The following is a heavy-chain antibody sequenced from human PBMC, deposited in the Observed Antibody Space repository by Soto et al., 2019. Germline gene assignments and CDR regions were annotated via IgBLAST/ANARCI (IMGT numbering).Heavy chain of an antibody. CDR2: IIPILGIS. V-gene: IGHV1-69*08. CDR3: ARDHGNCGGDCCFDY. D-gene: IGHD2-21*02. J-gene: IGHJ4*02. Sequence: QVQLVQSGAEVKKPGSSVKVSCKASGGTFSSYTISWVRQAPGQGLEWMGRIIPILGISNYAQKFQGRVTITADKFTSTAYMELSSLRSEDTAVYYCARDHGNCGGDCCFDYWGQGTLVTVSS. CDR1: GGTFSSYT.